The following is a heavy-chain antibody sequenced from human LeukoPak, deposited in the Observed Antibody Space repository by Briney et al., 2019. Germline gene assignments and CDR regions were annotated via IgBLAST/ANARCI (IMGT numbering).Heavy chain of an antibody. CDR3: ARGSAAAVGGY. Sequence: RSGGSLRLSCAASGFTVSSNYMSWVRQAPGKGLEWVSIIYSGGSTYYADSVKGRFTISRDNSKNTLYLQMNSLRGDDTAVYYCARGSAAAVGGYWGQGTLVTVSS. D-gene: IGHD6-13*01. J-gene: IGHJ4*02. CDR2: IYSGGST. CDR1: GFTVSSNY. V-gene: IGHV3-66*01.